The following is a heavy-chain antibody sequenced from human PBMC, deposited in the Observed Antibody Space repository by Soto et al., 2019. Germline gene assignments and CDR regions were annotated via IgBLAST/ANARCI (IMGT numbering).Heavy chain of an antibody. CDR3: ARVPLHKGYYYYDGMEV. J-gene: IGHJ6*02. CDR2: IIPIFGST. Sequence: QVQLVQSGAEVKKPGSSVKVSCKASGDTSTTYGVDWVRQAPGQGPEWMGGIIPIFGSTNYEQKFRDRVTITADKSTSTVYMEVTSLRSDDTAVYYCARVPLHKGYYYYDGMEVWGQGTTVTVSS. CDR1: GDTSTTYG. D-gene: IGHD4-4*01. V-gene: IGHV1-69*06.